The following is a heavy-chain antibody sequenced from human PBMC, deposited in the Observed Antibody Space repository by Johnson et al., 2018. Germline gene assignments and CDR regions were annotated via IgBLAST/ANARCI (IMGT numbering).Heavy chain of an antibody. D-gene: IGHD5-12*01. Sequence: VQLVESGGGLVQPGRSLRLSCVASKFTFDEYGMYWVRQAPGQGLEWVSGIKWNSDSIGYADSVKGRITISRDNAKNSLYLQMNRLRAEDTAVYYCARDQGYSGYDYYYYYYMDVWGKGTTVTVSS. CDR3: ARDQGYSGYDYYYYYYMDV. CDR1: KFTFDEYG. J-gene: IGHJ6*03. CDR2: IKWNSDSI. V-gene: IGHV3-9*01.